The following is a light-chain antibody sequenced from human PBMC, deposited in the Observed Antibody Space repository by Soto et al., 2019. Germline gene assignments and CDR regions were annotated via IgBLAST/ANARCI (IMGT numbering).Light chain of an antibody. CDR1: QSVTSTY. V-gene: IGKV3-20*01. J-gene: IGKJ2*03. CDR2: GAS. Sequence: ETVLTQSPGTLSLSPGERATLSCRASQSVTSTYLAWYQHKPGQAPRLLIYGASSRATGIPDRFSGSGSGTDFTLTISRLEPEDFAVYYCQQYGSSPYSFGQGTKLEIK. CDR3: QQYGSSPYS.